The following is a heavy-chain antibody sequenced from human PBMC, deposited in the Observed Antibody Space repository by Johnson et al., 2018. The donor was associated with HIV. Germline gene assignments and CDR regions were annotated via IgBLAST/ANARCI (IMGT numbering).Heavy chain of an antibody. CDR2: IYDGGST. J-gene: IGHJ3*02. V-gene: IGHV3-66*02. D-gene: IGHD7-27*01. Sequence: VQLVESGGGLVQPGRSLRLSCVASGVSVSDNYMSWVRQPPGKGLEWVSVIYDGGSTYYADSVKGRFTISRDNAKNTLSLQMNRLVIEDTAGYYCARLGAITATGVGALDIGGRGTMFTVSS. CDR3: ARLGAITATGVGALDI. CDR1: GVSVSDNY.